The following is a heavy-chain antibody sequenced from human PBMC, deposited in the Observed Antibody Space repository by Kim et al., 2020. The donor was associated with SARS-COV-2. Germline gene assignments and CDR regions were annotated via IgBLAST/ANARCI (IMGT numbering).Heavy chain of an antibody. D-gene: IGHD5-12*01. V-gene: IGHV4-59*01. J-gene: IGHJ4*02. Sequence: HTPPRQHRVTISVDTSKNQFSLKLSSVTAADTAVYYCARDQGWLQPFDYWGQGTLVTVSS. CDR3: ARDQGWLQPFDY.